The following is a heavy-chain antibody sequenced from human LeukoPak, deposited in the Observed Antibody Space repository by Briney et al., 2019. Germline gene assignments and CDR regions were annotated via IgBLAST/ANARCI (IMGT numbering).Heavy chain of an antibody. D-gene: IGHD6-19*01. V-gene: IGHV3-21*01. CDR2: ISSSSSYI. CDR1: GFTFSSYS. Sequence: GGSLRLSCAASGFTFSSYSMNWVRQAPGKGLEWVSSISSSSSYIYYADSVKGRFTISRDNAKNSLYLQMNSLRAEDTAVYYCASEYSSGWAVPGYWGQGTLVTVSS. J-gene: IGHJ4*02. CDR3: ASEYSSGWAVPGY.